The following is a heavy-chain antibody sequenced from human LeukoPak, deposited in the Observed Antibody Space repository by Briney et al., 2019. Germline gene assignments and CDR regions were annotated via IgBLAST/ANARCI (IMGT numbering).Heavy chain of an antibody. Sequence: GGSLRLSCAASGFTFRNYAMTWVRQTPGKGLELVSVISGSGTTTYYADSVKGRFTISRDNSNNTLYLQMNSLRAEDTALYYCAGRGSTSGSSPLDYWGQRNLVTVSS. CDR2: ISGSGTTT. J-gene: IGHJ4*02. D-gene: IGHD2-2*01. V-gene: IGHV3-23*01. CDR3: AGRGSTSGSSPLDY. CDR1: GFTFRNYA.